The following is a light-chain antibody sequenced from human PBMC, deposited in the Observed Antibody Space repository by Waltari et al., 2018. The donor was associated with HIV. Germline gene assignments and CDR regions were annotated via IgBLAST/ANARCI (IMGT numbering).Light chain of an antibody. J-gene: IGLJ1*01. Sequence: QSALTQPASVSGSPGQSITISCPGTSSDVGGYNHVSWYQQNPGTAPKLMIFGVCNRPPGVSNRFSCSKSGNTASLTISGLQAEDEADYYCRSYTRSSTLGVFGTGTKVTVL. CDR3: RSYTRSSTLGV. CDR2: GVC. CDR1: SSDVGGYNH. V-gene: IGLV2-14*03.